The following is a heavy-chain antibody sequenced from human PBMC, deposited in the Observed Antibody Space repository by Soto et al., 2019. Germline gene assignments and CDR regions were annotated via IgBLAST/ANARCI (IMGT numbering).Heavy chain of an antibody. V-gene: IGHV3-23*01. CDR3: AKEGPGYSSGWYPANDAFDI. CDR2: ISGSGGST. D-gene: IGHD6-19*01. CDR1: GFTFSSYA. J-gene: IGHJ3*02. Sequence: GGSLRLSCAASGFTFSSYAMSWVRQAPGTGLEWVSAISGSGGSTYYSDSVKGRFTISRDNSKNTLYLQMNSLRAEDTAVYYCAKEGPGYSSGWYPANDAFDIWGQGAMVTVSS.